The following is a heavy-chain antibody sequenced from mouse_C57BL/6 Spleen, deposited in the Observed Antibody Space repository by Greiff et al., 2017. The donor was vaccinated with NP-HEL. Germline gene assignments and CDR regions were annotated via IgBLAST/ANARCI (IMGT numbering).Heavy chain of an antibody. CDR1: GYSFTSYY. V-gene: IGHV1-66*01. Sequence: QVQLQHSGPELVKPGASVKISCKASGYSFTSYYIHWVKQRPEQGLEWIGWIYPGSGNTKYNEKFKGTATLTADTSSSTAYMQLSSLTSEDSAVYYCARSRDYGYDVDFDYWGQGTTLTVSS. J-gene: IGHJ2*01. D-gene: IGHD2-2*01. CDR3: ARSRDYGYDVDFDY. CDR2: IYPGSGNT.